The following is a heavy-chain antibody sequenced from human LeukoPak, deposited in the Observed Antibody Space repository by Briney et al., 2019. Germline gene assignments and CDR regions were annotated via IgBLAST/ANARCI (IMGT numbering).Heavy chain of an antibody. CDR2: IYTSGST. V-gene: IGHV4-39*07. CDR1: GGSISSSSYY. J-gene: IGHJ6*03. CDR3: ARGGYDYYYYYMDV. D-gene: IGHD5-12*01. Sequence: SETLSLTCTVSGGSISSSSYYWGWIRPPPGKGLEWIGRIYTSGSTNYNPSLKSRVTMSVDTSKNQFSLKLSSGTAADTAVYYCARGGYDYYYYYMDVWGKGTTVTISS.